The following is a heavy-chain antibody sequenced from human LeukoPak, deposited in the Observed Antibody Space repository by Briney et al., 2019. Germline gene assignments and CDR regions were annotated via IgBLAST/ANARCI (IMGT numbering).Heavy chain of an antibody. D-gene: IGHD2-2*01. V-gene: IGHV5-51*01. J-gene: IGHJ5*02. CDR3: ARRGCCSTSCYFGFDP. CDR2: IYPGDSDT. CDR1: GYSFTSYW. Sequence: GESLKISCKGSGYSFTSYWIGWVRQMPGKGLEWMGIIYPGDSDTRYSPSFQGQVTISADKSISTAYLQWSSLKASDTAMYYCARRGCCSTSCYFGFDPWGQGTLVTVSS.